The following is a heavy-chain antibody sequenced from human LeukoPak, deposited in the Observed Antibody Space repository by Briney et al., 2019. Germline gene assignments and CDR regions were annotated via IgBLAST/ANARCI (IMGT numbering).Heavy chain of an antibody. CDR2: IYSGGST. Sequence: GGSLRLSCAASGFTVSSNYMSWVRQAPGKGLEWVSVIYSGGSTYYADSVKGRFTISRDNSKNTLYLQMNSLRAEDTAVYYCARARAAVTTSDDYWGQGTLVTVSS. CDR3: ARARAAVTTSDDY. CDR1: GFTVSSNY. J-gene: IGHJ4*02. V-gene: IGHV3-66*01. D-gene: IGHD4-17*01.